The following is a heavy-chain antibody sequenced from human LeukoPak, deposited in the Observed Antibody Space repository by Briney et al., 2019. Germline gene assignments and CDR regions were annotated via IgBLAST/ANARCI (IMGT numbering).Heavy chain of an antibody. Sequence: SETLSLTCTVSGYSISSGYYWGWIRQPPGKGLEWIGSIYYSGSTYYNPSLKSRVTTSVDTSKYQFSLKLSSVTAADTAVYYCARGLLAAGYYEYGAFDIWGQGTMVTVSS. CDR1: GYSISSGYY. V-gene: IGHV4-38-2*02. D-gene: IGHD3-9*01. CDR2: IYYSGST. CDR3: ARGLLAAGYYEYGAFDI. J-gene: IGHJ3*02.